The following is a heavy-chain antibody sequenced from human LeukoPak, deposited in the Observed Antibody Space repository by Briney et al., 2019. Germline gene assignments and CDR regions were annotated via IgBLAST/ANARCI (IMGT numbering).Heavy chain of an antibody. CDR2: ISYSGST. V-gene: IGHV4-30-4*08. J-gene: IGHJ4*02. Sequence: SETLSLTCSVSGGSISSSFYYWNWTRQPPGKGLEWIGYISYSGSTYYNPSLKSRVTISVDTSKNQFSLKLSSVTAADTAVYYCVRSLGGTYPFDFDFWGQGTLVTVSS. D-gene: IGHD3-16*01. CDR3: VRSLGGTYPFDFDF. CDR1: GGSISSSFYY.